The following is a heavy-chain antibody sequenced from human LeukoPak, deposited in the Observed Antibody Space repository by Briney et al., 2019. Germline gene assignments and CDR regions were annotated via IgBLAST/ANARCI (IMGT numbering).Heavy chain of an antibody. CDR3: ARGGSYYDSSGLSI. Sequence: PGGSLRLSCAASGFTFSSYDMHWVRQAPGKGLEWVSAIGTAGDTYYPGSVKGRFTISRENDKNSLYLQMNRLRAGDTVVYYCARGGSYYDSSGLSIWGQGTLVTVSS. J-gene: IGHJ4*02. V-gene: IGHV3-13*01. D-gene: IGHD3-22*01. CDR1: GFTFSSYD. CDR2: IGTAGDT.